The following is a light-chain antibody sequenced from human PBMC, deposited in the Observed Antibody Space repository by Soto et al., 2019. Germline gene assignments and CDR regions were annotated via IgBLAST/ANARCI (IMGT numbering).Light chain of an antibody. CDR1: SSNIGSNY. CDR2: RNN. V-gene: IGLV1-47*01. CDR3: AAGDDSLSGPWV. J-gene: IGLJ3*02. Sequence: QSVLTQPPSASGTPGQRVTLSCSGSSSNIGSNYVYWYQQLPGTAPKLLIYRNNQRPSGVPDRFSGSKSGTSASLAISGLRSEDEADYYCAAGDDSLSGPWVFGGGTKLTVL.